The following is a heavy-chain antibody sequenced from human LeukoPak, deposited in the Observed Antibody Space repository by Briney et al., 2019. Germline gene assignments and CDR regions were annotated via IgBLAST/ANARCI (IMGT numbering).Heavy chain of an antibody. CDR2: IYPADAET. D-gene: IGHD5-18*01. CDR1: GYSFTSYW. J-gene: IGHJ4*02. Sequence: GESLKIPCKGSGYSFTSYWIGWVRQTPGKGLEWMGIIYPADAETRYSPSFQGQVTISADKSTSTAYLQWSSLRASDTAIYYCARLLIAMTDYWGQGTLVTVSS. V-gene: IGHV5-51*01. CDR3: ARLLIAMTDY.